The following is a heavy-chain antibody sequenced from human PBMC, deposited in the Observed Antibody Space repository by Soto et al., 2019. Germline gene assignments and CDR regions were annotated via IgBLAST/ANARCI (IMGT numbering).Heavy chain of an antibody. CDR2: LSGSLNSA. V-gene: IGHV3-23*01. CDR1: GFTFRDYA. CDR3: ARDAGFPDFGVMKNAFDI. J-gene: IGHJ3*02. Sequence: EVQVLQSGGGLGQPGGSLRLSCAAGGFTFRDYAMSWVRQAPGKGLEWVSTLSGSLNSAFYADSVKGRFTISRDSSDNILYLQMNILRDEDTAVYYCARDAGFPDFGVMKNAFDIWGQGTLVTVSS. D-gene: IGHD3-3*01.